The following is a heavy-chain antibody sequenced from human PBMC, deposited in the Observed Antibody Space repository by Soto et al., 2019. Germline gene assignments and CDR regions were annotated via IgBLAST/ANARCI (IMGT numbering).Heavy chain of an antibody. Sequence: TSDTLSLTCAVSGGSISSGGYSWSWIRQPPGKGLEWIGYIYYSGSTYYNPSLKSRVTISVDTSKNQFSLKLSSVTAADTAVYYCASGATHYYDSSGYSLGPFDYWGQGTLVNVSS. V-gene: IGHV4-30-4*02. CDR3: ASGATHYYDSSGYSLGPFDY. CDR1: GGSISSGGYS. D-gene: IGHD3-22*01. CDR2: IYYSGST. J-gene: IGHJ4*02.